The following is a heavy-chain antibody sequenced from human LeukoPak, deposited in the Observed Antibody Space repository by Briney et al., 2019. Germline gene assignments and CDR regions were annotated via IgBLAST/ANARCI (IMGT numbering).Heavy chain of an antibody. CDR2: IYTSGST. CDR3: ERGGFGLYGDSRDVFDI. CDR1: GGSISSYY. J-gene: IGHJ3*02. Sequence: SETLSLTCTVSGGSISSYYWSWIRQPAGKGLEWIGRIYTSGSTDYNPSLKSRGTMSVDKSKNQFSLKLSSVTAGDTAVYSCERGGFGLYGDSRDVFDIWGQGTMVTVSS. D-gene: IGHD4-17*01. V-gene: IGHV4-4*07.